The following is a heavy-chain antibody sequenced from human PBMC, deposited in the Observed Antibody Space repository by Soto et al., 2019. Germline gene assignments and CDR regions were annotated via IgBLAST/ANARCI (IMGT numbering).Heavy chain of an antibody. Sequence: ASVKVSCKVSGYTLTELSMHWVRQAPGKGLEWMGGFDPEDGETIYAQKFQGRVTMTEDTSTDTAYMELSSLRSEDTAVYYCATPSVLYQLPAKVYYYYYGMGVWAKGPRSPSP. D-gene: IGHD2-2*01. CDR2: FDPEDGET. V-gene: IGHV1-24*01. J-gene: IGHJ6*02. CDR3: ATPSVLYQLPAKVYYYYYGMGV. CDR1: GYTLTELS.